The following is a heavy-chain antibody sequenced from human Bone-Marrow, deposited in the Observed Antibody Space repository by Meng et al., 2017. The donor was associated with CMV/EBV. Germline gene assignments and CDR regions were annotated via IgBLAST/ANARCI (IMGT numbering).Heavy chain of an antibody. J-gene: IGHJ4*02. D-gene: IGHD6-19*01. CDR2: INPSSGST. CDR3: ARTTLVSSGWYG. CDR1: GYTFTGYY. Sequence: CKASGYTFTGYYMHWVRQAPGQGLEWIGWINPSSGSTNYAQKFQGRVTMTRDTSISTAYMELSRLRSDDTAVYYCARTTLVSSGWYGWGQGTLVTVSS. V-gene: IGHV1-2*02.